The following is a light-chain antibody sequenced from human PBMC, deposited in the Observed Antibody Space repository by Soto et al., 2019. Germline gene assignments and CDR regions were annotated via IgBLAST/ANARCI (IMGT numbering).Light chain of an antibody. V-gene: IGLV1-47*01. CDR3: AAWDDSVSGPV. Sequence: QSVLTQPPSASGTPGQRVTISCSGSRSNIKSNYVYWYQQLPGMAPKLLTYKNNQRPSGVPDRFSGSKSGTSASLAISGLRSEDEGDYYCAAWDDSVSGPVFGGGTKLTVL. CDR1: RSNIKSNY. CDR2: KNN. J-gene: IGLJ2*01.